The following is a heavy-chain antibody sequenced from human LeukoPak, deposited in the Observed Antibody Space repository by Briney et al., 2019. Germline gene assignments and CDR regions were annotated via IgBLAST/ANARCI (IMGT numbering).Heavy chain of an antibody. Sequence: GGSLRLSCATSGFNFDRYTIHWVRQAPGKGLEWVSLAGWAGGTTFYSDSVRGRFTISRDSGRKSVYLQINSLTTGDTAFYFCAKELDTMFFNYWGQGALVTVSS. V-gene: IGHV3-43*01. J-gene: IGHJ4*02. CDR3: AKELDTMFFNY. CDR2: AGWAGGTT. D-gene: IGHD3-10*02. CDR1: GFNFDRYT.